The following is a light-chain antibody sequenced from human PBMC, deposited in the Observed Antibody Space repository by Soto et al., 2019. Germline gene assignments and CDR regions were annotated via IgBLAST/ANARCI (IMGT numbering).Light chain of an antibody. V-gene: IGLV3-21*02. CDR3: QLRDTTKPVI. J-gene: IGLJ2*01. CDR1: NLEIKS. CDR2: VDG. Sequence: SYELTQPPSVSVAPGPTARSTWGVNNLEIKSVHCYQQNPGQAPVLVFYVDGDRTTGIPERFSGSKSGNTATLTTTRVEAGDEAASYCQLRDTTKPVIFGGGTKLTVL.